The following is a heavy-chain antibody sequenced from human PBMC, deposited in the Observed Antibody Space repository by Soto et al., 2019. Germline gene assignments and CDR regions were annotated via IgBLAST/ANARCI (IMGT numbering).Heavy chain of an antibody. CDR2: ISGSGGST. CDR1: GFTFSRYA. CDR3: AKDREYGDFCDY. J-gene: IGHJ4*02. D-gene: IGHD4-17*01. Sequence: GGSLRLSFAASGFTFSRYAMSWVRQAPGKGLEWVSAISGSGGSTYYSDSVKGRFTISRDNSKNTLYLQMNSLRAEDTEVYYCAKDREYGDFCDYWGQGNLVTVSS. V-gene: IGHV3-23*01.